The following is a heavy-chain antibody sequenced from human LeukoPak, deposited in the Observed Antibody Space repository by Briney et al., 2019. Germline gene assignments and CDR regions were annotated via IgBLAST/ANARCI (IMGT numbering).Heavy chain of an antibody. D-gene: IGHD4-17*01. CDR1: GFTFSNFD. CDR2: ISNSGGST. J-gene: IGHJ5*02. Sequence: PGGSLRLSCVASGFTFSNFDMSWVRQAPGKGLEWVSGISNSGGSTYYADSVKGRFTISRDNSKNTLYLRMNNPTPEDTGVYYCAKGLASTTAYGNWFDPWGQGTLVTVSS. CDR3: AKGLASTTAYGNWFDP. V-gene: IGHV3-23*01.